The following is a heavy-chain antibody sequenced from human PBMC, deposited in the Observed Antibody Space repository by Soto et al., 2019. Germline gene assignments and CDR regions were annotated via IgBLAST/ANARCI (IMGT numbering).Heavy chain of an antibody. V-gene: IGHV1-18*01. CDR3: ARYLEYCRSGTCYREWFDP. CDR2: VRGDNGHR. Sequence: QVQLVQSGAEVKKPGASVKVSCKASGYTFSTHGISWVRQVPGQGLEWMGWVRGDNGHRNYAQSLQGRVTMTTDTSTNKTYMELRSLRSDDTAVYYCARYLEYCRSGTCYREWFDPWGQGTLVSVSS. D-gene: IGHD2-15*01. CDR1: GYTFSTHG. J-gene: IGHJ5*02.